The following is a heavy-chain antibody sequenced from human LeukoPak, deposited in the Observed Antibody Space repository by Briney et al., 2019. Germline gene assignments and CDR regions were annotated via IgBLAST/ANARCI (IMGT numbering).Heavy chain of an antibody. Sequence: ASVKVSRKASGYTFTSYGLSWVRQAPGQGLEWMGWISAYNGNTNYAQKLQGRVTMTTDTSTSTAYMELRSLRSDDTAVYYCARDLGYNMRVRGVMGYWGQGTLVTVSS. V-gene: IGHV1-18*01. J-gene: IGHJ4*02. CDR3: ARDLGYNMRVRGVMGY. CDR2: ISAYNGNT. CDR1: GYTFTSYG. D-gene: IGHD3-10*01.